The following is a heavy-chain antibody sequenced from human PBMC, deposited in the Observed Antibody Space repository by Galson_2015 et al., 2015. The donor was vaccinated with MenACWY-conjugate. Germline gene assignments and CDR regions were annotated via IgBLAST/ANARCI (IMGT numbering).Heavy chain of an antibody. Sequence: SVKVSCKASGGTFSSYAISWVRQAPGQGLEWMGGILPIFGTANYAQKFQGRVTITADESTSTAYMELSSLRSEDTAVYYCARGYYYGSGPKGWFDPWGQGTLVTVSS. CDR1: GGTFSSYA. CDR3: ARGYYYGSGPKGWFDP. CDR2: ILPIFGTA. D-gene: IGHD3-10*01. V-gene: IGHV1-69*13. J-gene: IGHJ5*02.